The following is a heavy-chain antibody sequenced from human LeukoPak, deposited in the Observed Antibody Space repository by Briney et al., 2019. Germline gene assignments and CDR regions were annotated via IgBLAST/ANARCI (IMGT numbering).Heavy chain of an antibody. CDR1: GFTFSSYG. J-gene: IGHJ2*01. CDR3: AKAIGGDYGYFDL. V-gene: IGHV3-33*06. Sequence: PGRSLRLSCAASGFTFSSYGMHWVRQAPGKRLEWVAVIWYDGSNKYYADSVKGRFTISGDNSKNTLYLQMNSLRAEDTAVYYCAKAIGGDYGYFDLWGRGTLVTVSS. D-gene: IGHD4-17*01. CDR2: IWYDGSNK.